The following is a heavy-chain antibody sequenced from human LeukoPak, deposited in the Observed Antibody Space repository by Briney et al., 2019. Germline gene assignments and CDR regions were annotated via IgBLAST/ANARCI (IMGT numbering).Heavy chain of an antibody. Sequence: GGSLRLSCAASGFTFSSYAMHWVRQAPGKGLEWVAVIWYDETYKYYADSVKGRFTISRDNSKNTLYLQMNSLRAEDTALYYCAKDPHGSYGPRYFFDSRGQGTLVTVSS. D-gene: IGHD5-18*01. CDR3: AKDPHGSYGPRYFFDS. J-gene: IGHJ4*02. CDR1: GFTFSSYA. CDR2: IWYDETYK. V-gene: IGHV3-33*06.